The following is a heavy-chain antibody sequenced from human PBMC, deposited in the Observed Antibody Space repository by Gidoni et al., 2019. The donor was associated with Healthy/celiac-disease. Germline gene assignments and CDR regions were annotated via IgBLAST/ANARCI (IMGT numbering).Heavy chain of an antibody. V-gene: IGHV3-21*01. CDR1: GFTFSSYS. CDR3: ARDLGAGPPCDY. D-gene: IGHD6-19*01. CDR2: ISSSSSYI. J-gene: IGHJ4*02. Sequence: EVQLVESGGGLVKPGGSLRLSWAASGFTFSSYSMNWVRQAPGKGLDCVSSISSSSSYIYYADSVKGRFTISRDNAKNSLYLQMNSLRAEDTAVYYCARDLGAGPPCDYWGQGTLVTVSS.